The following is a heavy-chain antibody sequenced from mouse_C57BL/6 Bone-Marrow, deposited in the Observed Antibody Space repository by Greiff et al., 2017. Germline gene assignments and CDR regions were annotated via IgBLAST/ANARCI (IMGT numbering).Heavy chain of an antibody. CDR1: GYTFTSYH. V-gene: IGHV1-12*01. Sequence: QVQLQQSGAELVRPGASVKMSCKASGYTFTSYHMHWVKQTPRQGLEWIGAIYPGNGDTSYTQTFKGKATLTVDKSSSTAYMQLSSLTSEDSAVYFCARGYFDYWGQGTTLTVSS. CDR2: IYPGNGDT. J-gene: IGHJ2*01. CDR3: ARGYFDY.